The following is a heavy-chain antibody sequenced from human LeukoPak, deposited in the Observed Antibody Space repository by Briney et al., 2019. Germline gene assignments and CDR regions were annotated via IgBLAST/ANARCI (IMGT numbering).Heavy chain of an antibody. CDR3: ARTARAARPYYFDY. CDR1: GGTFSSYA. Sequence: SVKVSCKASGGTFSSYAISWVRQAPGQGLEWMGGIIPIFGTANYAQKFQGRVTITADKSTSTAYMELSSLRSEDTAVYYCARTARAARPYYFDYWGHGTLVTVSS. D-gene: IGHD6-6*01. V-gene: IGHV1-69*06. CDR2: IIPIFGTA. J-gene: IGHJ4*01.